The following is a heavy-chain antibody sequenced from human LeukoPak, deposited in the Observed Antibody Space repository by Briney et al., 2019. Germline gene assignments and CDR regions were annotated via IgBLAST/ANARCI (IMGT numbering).Heavy chain of an antibody. CDR3: ARDFCSGGSCYSYFHY. V-gene: IGHV4-61*08. CDR2: IYSSGGT. D-gene: IGHD2-15*01. J-gene: IGHJ4*02. CDR1: GGSISSGGYY. Sequence: SETLSLTCTVSGGSISSGGYYWSWIRQHPGKGLEWIGYIYSSGGTNYNPSLKSRVTISLDTSKNQFSLRLSSVTAADTAVYYCARDFCSGGSCYSYFHYWGQGTLVTVSS.